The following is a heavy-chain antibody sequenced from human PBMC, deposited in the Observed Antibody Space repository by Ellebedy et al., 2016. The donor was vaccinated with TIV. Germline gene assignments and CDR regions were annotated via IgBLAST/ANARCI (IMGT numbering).Heavy chain of an antibody. CDR3: AKGRGGGSDSSAPRYYFDS. V-gene: IGHV3-23*01. D-gene: IGHD6-19*01. CDR1: GFTFSGYA. CDR2: LSHTGTRT. Sequence: GESLKISCVASGFTFSGYAMSWVRQAPGKGLEWVSTLSHTGTRTYYANSVEGRFIISRDNSKRTLYLQMNSLRAEDTAVYYCAKGRGGGSDSSAPRYYFDSWGLGTLVTVSS. J-gene: IGHJ4*02.